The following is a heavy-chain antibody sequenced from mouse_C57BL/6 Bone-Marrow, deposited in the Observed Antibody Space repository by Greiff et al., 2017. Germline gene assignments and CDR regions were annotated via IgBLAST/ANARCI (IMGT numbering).Heavy chain of an antibody. CDR2: IDPSDSYT. CDR3: ARKHWVWFAY. J-gene: IGHJ3*01. D-gene: IGHD4-1*01. CDR1: GYTFTSYW. V-gene: IGHV1-59*01. Sequence: QVQLQQPGAELVRPGTSVKLSCKASGYTFTSYWMHWVKQRPGQGLEWIGVIDPSDSYTNYNQKFKGKATLTVDTSSITAYMHLSSLTSEDSAVYYCARKHWVWFAYWGQGTLVTVSA.